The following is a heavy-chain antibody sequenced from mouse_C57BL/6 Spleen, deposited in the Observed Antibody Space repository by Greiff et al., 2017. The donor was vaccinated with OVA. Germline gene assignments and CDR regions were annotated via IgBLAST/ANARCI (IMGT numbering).Heavy chain of an antibody. V-gene: IGHV1-64*01. CDR3: ASSGANGFDY. CDR1: GYTFTSYW. Sequence: QVQLKQPGAELVKPGASVTLSCKASGYTFTSYWMPWVKQRPGQGLEWIGMLHPNSGSTNYHEKFKSKATLTVDKSSRTAYMQLRSLTSEDSAVYYGASSGANGFDYGGQGTTLTVSS. D-gene: IGHD3-1*01. CDR2: LHPNSGST. J-gene: IGHJ2*01.